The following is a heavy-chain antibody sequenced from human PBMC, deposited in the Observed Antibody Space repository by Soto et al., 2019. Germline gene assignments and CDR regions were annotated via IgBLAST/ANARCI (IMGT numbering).Heavy chain of an antibody. Sequence: XETLSLTCAFYVGSFSGYYWSCIRHPPGKWLEWIGEINHSGSTNYNPSLKSRVTISVDTSKNQFSLKLSSVTAADTAVYYCARVRYFDWLGLRAEHRFDYWGQGTLVSVSS. D-gene: IGHD3-9*01. J-gene: IGHJ4*02. V-gene: IGHV4-34*01. CDR2: INHSGST. CDR3: ARVRYFDWLGLRAEHRFDY. CDR1: VGSFSGYY.